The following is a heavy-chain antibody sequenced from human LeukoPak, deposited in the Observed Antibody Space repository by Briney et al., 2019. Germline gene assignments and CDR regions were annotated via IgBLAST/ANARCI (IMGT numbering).Heavy chain of an antibody. J-gene: IGHJ3*02. CDR2: ISYDGSKK. CDR1: GFIFSSYR. Sequence: GGSLRLSCAASGFIFSSYRMHWVRQAPGKGLEWVAVISYDGSKKYYADSVQGRFIISRDNSKNTLYLQMNSLRAEDTAVYYFAKLPGGADAFDIWGQGTMVTVSS. V-gene: IGHV3-30*18. D-gene: IGHD3-10*01. CDR3: AKLPGGADAFDI.